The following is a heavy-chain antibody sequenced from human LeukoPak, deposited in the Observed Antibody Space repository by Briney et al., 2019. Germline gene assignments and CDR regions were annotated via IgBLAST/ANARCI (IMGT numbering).Heavy chain of an antibody. Sequence: AGGSLRLSCVVSGFTVSSNYMSWVRQAPGKGLEWVSVLYSGGNTYHADSVKGRFTISRDNAKNSLYLQMNSLRAEDTAVYYCAWDICWGQGTLVTVS. CDR3: AWDIC. V-gene: IGHV3-53*01. CDR2: LYSGGNT. J-gene: IGHJ4*02. CDR1: GFTVSSNY.